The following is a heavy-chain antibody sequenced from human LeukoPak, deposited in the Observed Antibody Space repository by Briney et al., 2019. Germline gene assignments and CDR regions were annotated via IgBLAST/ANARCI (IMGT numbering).Heavy chain of an antibody. J-gene: IGHJ4*02. CDR1: GFTFSRYW. V-gene: IGHV3-74*01. D-gene: IGHD3-22*01. CDR3: VPTDSSGLD. CDR2: TNTDGSST. Sequence: GGSLRLSCEASGFTFSRYWMHWVRQAPGKGLVWVSRTNTDGSSTSYVDSVKGRFTISRDNAKNTMYLQMNSLRAEDTAMYYCVPTDSSGLDWGQGTLVTVSS.